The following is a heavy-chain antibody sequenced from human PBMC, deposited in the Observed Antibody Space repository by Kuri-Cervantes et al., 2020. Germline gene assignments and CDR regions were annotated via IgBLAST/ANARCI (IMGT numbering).Heavy chain of an antibody. CDR2: ISGSGGST. Sequence: LSLTCAASGFTFSSYAMSWVRQAPGKGLEWVSAISGSGGSTYYADSVKGRFTISRDNSKNTLYLQMNSLRAEDTAVYYCAKPLRSDILTGSGWFDSWGQGTLVTVSS. V-gene: IGHV3-23*01. D-gene: IGHD3-9*01. CDR3: AKPLRSDILTGSGWFDS. J-gene: IGHJ5*01. CDR1: GFTFSSYA.